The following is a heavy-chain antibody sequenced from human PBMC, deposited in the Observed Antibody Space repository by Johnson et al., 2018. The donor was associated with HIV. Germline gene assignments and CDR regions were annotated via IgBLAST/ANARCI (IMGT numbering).Heavy chain of an antibody. CDR2: IAYDGSNK. Sequence: QVQVLESGGGVVQPGRSLRLSCAASGFTFSSYGMHWVRQAPGKGLEWVAVIAYDGSNKYYADSVKGRFTISRDNSKNTLYLQMNSLRAEDTAVYYCATFDAFDIWGQGTMVTVSS. V-gene: IGHV3-30*03. CDR3: ATFDAFDI. CDR1: GFTFSSYG. J-gene: IGHJ3*02.